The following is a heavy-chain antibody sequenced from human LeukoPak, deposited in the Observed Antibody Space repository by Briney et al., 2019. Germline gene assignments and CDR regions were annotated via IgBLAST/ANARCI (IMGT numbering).Heavy chain of an antibody. Sequence: EASVKVSCKASGYTFTSYDINWVRQATGQGLEWMGWMNPNSGNTGYAQKFQGRVTMTRNTSISTAYMELSSLRSEDTAVYYCARDISSSTGTPFDPWGQGTLVTVSS. D-gene: IGHD6-6*01. CDR1: GYTFTSYD. CDR3: ARDISSSTGTPFDP. V-gene: IGHV1-8*01. J-gene: IGHJ5*02. CDR2: MNPNSGNT.